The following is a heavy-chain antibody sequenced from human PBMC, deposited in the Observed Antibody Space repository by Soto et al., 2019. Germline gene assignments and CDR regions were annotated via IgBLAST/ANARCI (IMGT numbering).Heavy chain of an antibody. CDR2: IYHGDSDT. V-gene: IGHV5-51*01. D-gene: IGHD3-9*01. CDR1: GYTFATHW. Sequence: EVHLVQSGAEVIEPGESLKISCKGSGYTFATHWIAWVRQMPGKGLEWMGIIYHGDSDTRYSPSFQGQVTISADKSFSTAYLQWSSLKASDTAIYFCARLELTGLDNWGQGTPVTVSS. CDR3: ARLELTGLDN. J-gene: IGHJ4*02.